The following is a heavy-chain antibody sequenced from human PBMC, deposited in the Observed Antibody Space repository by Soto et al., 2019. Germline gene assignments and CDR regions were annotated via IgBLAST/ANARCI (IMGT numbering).Heavy chain of an antibody. V-gene: IGHV1-46*01. CDR3: ARDYQPRVRYFDWLSPMRAFDI. CDR1: GYTLTSYY. J-gene: IGHJ3*02. D-gene: IGHD3-9*01. CDR2: INPTSDYT. Sequence: ASVKVSCKASGYTLTSYYMQWVRQAPGQGLEWMGMINPTSDYTNYAQKFQGRVTLTSDTSTSTVYMELSSLRSEDTAMYYCARDYQPRVRYFDWLSPMRAFDIWGQGTMVTVSS.